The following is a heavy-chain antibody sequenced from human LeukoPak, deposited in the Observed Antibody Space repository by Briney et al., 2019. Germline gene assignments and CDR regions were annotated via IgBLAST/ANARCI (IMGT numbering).Heavy chain of an antibody. CDR1: GGSISSSSYY. CDR3: ARQGITMVRGITGDY. J-gene: IGHJ4*02. Sequence: PSETLSLTCTVSGGSISSSSYYWGWIRQPPGKGLEWIGSIYYSGSTYYNPSLKSRLTISVDTSKNQFSLTLSSVTAADTAVYYCARQGITMVRGITGDYWGQGTLVTVPS. CDR2: IYYSGST. V-gene: IGHV4-39*01. D-gene: IGHD3-10*01.